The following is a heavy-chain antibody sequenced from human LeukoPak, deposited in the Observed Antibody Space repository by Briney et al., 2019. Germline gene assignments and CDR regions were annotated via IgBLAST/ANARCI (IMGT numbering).Heavy chain of an antibody. CDR2: IGRDGIST. Sequence: GGSLRLSCEGSGFTFDDYNMHWVRQAPGKGLEWVSLIGRDGISTYYADSVKGRFTISRDNSKDSLYLQMNSLRTEDTAMYYCAKTPPDYGYFDYWGQGTLVTVSS. V-gene: IGHV3-43*01. J-gene: IGHJ4*02. D-gene: IGHD4-17*01. CDR3: AKTPPDYGYFDY. CDR1: GFTFDDYN.